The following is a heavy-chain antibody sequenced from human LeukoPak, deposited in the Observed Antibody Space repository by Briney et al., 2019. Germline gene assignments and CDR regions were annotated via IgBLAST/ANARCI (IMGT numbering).Heavy chain of an antibody. Sequence: ASVKVSCKASGYIFTGYYIHWVRQAPGRGLEWMGWINPNRGGTNYAQKFQGRVTMTRDTSISTAYMELSRLRSDDTAVYYCARDSGGWELLKKHYYFDFWGQGTLVTLSS. D-gene: IGHD2-15*01. CDR3: ARDSGGWELLKKHYYFDF. J-gene: IGHJ4*02. CDR2: INPNRGGT. CDR1: GYIFTGYY. V-gene: IGHV1-2*02.